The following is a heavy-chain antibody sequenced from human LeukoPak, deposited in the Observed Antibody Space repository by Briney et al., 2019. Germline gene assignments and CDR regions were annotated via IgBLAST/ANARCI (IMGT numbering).Heavy chain of an antibody. V-gene: IGHV4-39*07. CDR2: IYYSGST. Sequence: SETLSLTCTVSGGSISSSSYYWGWIRQPPGKGLEWIGSIYYSGSTYYNPSLKSRVTVSVDTSKNQFSLKLSSVTAADTAVYYCTRGSIAYYYMDVWGKGTTVTISS. D-gene: IGHD3-22*01. CDR1: GGSISSSSYY. CDR3: TRGSIAYYYMDV. J-gene: IGHJ6*03.